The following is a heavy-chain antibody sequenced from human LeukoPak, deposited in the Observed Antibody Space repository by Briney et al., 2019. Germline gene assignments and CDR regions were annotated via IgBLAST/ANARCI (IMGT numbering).Heavy chain of an antibody. CDR1: GFTFTNYA. D-gene: IGHD3-10*01. J-gene: IGHJ6*02. V-gene: IGHV3-23*01. CDR3: AKGDVLLWFGVRGMDV. CDR2: MNGRGVST. Sequence: GGSLRLSCAASGFTFTNYAMSWVRQAPGKGLEWVSVMNGRGVSTYYADSVKGRFTISRDNSTNTVYLQMNSLRAEDTAVYYCAKGDVLLWFGVRGMDVWGQGTTVTVSS.